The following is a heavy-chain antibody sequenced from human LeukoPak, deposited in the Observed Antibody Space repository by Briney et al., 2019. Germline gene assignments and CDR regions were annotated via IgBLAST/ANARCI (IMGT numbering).Heavy chain of an antibody. CDR3: AKNLLVGATKRVSAEAFDV. D-gene: IGHD1-26*01. Sequence: GRSLRLSCAASGFTFDDYAMHWVRQAPGKGLEWVSGISWNSGGIDYADSVKGRFTISRDNAKNSLYLQMNSLRTENTAFYYCAKNLLVGATKRVSAEAFDVWGQGTMVTVSS. J-gene: IGHJ3*01. V-gene: IGHV3-9*01. CDR2: ISWNSGGI. CDR1: GFTFDDYA.